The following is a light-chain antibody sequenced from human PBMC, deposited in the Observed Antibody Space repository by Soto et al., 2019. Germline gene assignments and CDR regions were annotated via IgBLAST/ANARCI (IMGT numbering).Light chain of an antibody. CDR3: SSYTSSSSYV. CDR2: DVS. CDR1: SSDVGGYKY. V-gene: IGLV2-14*03. Sequence: QSALTQPASVSGSPGQSITISCTGTSSDVGGYKYVSWYQQHPGKAPKLMIYDVSNRPSGVSNRFSGSKSGNTASLTISGLQSEDEAYYYCSSYTSSSSYVFGSGTQLTVL. J-gene: IGLJ1*01.